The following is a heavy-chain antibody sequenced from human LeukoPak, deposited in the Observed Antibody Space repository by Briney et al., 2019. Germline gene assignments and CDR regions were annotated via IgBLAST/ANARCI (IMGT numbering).Heavy chain of an antibody. J-gene: IGHJ4*02. CDR2: ISGSGGST. D-gene: IGHD3-3*01. Sequence: GGSLRLSCAAFGFTFSSYAMSWVRQAPGKGLEWVSSISGSGGSTYYADSVKGRLTISRDNSKSTLYLQMNSLRAEDTAVYYCAKRNYDFWSGYYRRAENHFDYWGQGTLVTVSS. CDR1: GFTFSSYA. V-gene: IGHV3-23*01. CDR3: AKRNYDFWSGYYRRAENHFDY.